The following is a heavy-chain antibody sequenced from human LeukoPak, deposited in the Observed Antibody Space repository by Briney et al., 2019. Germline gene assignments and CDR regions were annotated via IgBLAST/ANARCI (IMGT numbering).Heavy chain of an antibody. J-gene: IGHJ3*02. CDR1: GFTFSSYA. V-gene: IGHV3-23*01. Sequence: GGSLRLSCAASGFTFSSYAMSWVRQAPGKGLEWVSAISGSGGSTYYADSVKGRFTISRDNSKNTLYLQMNSLRAEDTAVYYCAKDNYYDSSGYVEAFDIWGQGTMVTVSS. CDR2: ISGSGGST. CDR3: AKDNYYDSSGYVEAFDI. D-gene: IGHD3-22*01.